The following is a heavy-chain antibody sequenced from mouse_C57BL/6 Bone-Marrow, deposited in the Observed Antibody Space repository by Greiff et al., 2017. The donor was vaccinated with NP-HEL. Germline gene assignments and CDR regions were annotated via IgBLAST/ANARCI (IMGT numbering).Heavy chain of an antibody. V-gene: IGHV5-16*01. CDR2: INYDGSST. CDR1: GFTFSDYY. D-gene: IGHD1-1*01. CDR3: ARDYEYYAMDY. Sequence: EVNVVESEGGLVQPGSSMKLSCTASGFTFSDYYMAWVRQVPEKGLEWVANINYDGSSTYYLDSLKSRFIISRDNAKNILYLQMSSLKSEDTATYYCARDYEYYAMDYWGQGTSVTVSS. J-gene: IGHJ4*01.